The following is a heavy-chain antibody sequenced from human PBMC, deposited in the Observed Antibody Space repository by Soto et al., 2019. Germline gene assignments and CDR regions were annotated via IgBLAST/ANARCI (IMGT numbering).Heavy chain of an antibody. J-gene: IGHJ6*02. V-gene: IGHV4-34*01. CDR2: INHSGST. CDR3: ARVLWFGELYHYYYYGMDV. D-gene: IGHD3-10*01. CDR1: GGSFSCYY. Sequence: PSETLSLTCAVYGGSFSCYYWSWIRQPPGKGLEWIGEINHSGSTNYNPSLKSRVTISVDTSKNQFSLKLSPVTAADTAVYYCARVLWFGELYHYYYYGMDVWGQGTTVTVSS.